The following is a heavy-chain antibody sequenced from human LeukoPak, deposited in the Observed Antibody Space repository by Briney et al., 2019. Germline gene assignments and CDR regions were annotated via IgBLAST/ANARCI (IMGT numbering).Heavy chain of an antibody. CDR1: GFPLSSYW. CDR2: IRADGTRI. Sequence: GGSLRLSCAASGFPLSSYWMHWVRQAPGKGLEWVAQIRADGTRIVYGDSVKGRFTISRDNARNMLFLQMNSLRPEDSAVYYCARDAVTTQAFDIWGQGAMVTVSS. CDR3: ARDAVTTQAFDI. D-gene: IGHD4-11*01. V-gene: IGHV3-74*01. J-gene: IGHJ3*02.